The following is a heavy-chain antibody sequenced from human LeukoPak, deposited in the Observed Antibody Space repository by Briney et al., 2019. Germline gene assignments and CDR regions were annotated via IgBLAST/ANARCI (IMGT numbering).Heavy chain of an antibody. CDR1: GGSISSSSYY. CDR3: ARAVIYFTSGKTHAFDI. CDR2: IYYSGST. J-gene: IGHJ3*02. V-gene: IGHV4-39*07. D-gene: IGHD3-10*01. Sequence: SETLSLTCTVSGGSISSSSYYWGWIRQPPGKGLEGIGSIYYSGSTYYNPSLKSRVTISADTSKNQFSLKLSSVTAADTALYYCARAVIYFTSGKTHAFDIWGQGTMVTVSS.